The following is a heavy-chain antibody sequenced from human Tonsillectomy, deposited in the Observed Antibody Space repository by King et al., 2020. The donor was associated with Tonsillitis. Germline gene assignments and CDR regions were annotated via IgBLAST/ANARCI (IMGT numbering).Heavy chain of an antibody. CDR1: GFTFDEYA. Sequence: VQLVESGGGLVQPGRSLRLSCAASGFTFDEYAMHWVRQAPGKGLEWVSGISWNSATVGYADSVKGRFIISRDNAKASLYLQMNSLRAEDTALYYCAKDNHDFWSGSALDYWGQGTLVTVSS. CDR3: AKDNHDFWSGSALDY. D-gene: IGHD3-3*01. J-gene: IGHJ4*02. V-gene: IGHV3-9*01. CDR2: ISWNSATV.